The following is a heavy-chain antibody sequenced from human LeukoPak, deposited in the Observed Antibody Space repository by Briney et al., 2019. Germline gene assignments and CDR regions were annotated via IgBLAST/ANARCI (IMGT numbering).Heavy chain of an antibody. CDR1: GGSISSYY. D-gene: IGHD2-21*01. CDR3: AREIAVNGYYYYGMDV. Sequence: PSETLSLTCTVSGGSISSYYWSRIRQPAGKGLEWIGRIYTSGSTNYNPSLKSRVTMSVDTSKNQFSLKLSSVTAADTAVYYCAREIAVNGYYYYGMDVWGQGTTVTVSS. J-gene: IGHJ6*02. V-gene: IGHV4-4*07. CDR2: IYTSGST.